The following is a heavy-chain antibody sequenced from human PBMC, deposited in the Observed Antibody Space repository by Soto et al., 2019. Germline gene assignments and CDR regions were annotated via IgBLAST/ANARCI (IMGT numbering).Heavy chain of an antibody. CDR1: GYTFTSYY. D-gene: IGHD2-15*01. CDR2: INPNDGST. CDR3: ARGAYCSGGSCSSRYFDY. V-gene: IGHV1-46*01. Sequence: ASVKVSCKASGYTFTSYYMHWVRQAPGQGLEWMGIINPNDGSTSYAQMFQGRVTMTTDTSTTTAYMELRSLRSDDTAVYYCARGAYCSGGSCSSRYFDYWGQGTLVTVSS. J-gene: IGHJ4*02.